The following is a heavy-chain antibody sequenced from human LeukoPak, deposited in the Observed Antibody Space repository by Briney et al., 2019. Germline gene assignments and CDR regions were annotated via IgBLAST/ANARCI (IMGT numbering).Heavy chain of an antibody. J-gene: IGHJ4*02. V-gene: IGHV3-74*01. CDR1: GFTFSSYW. CDR3: ARGRPHGNDY. Sequence: SGGSLRLSCAASGFTFSSYWMNWVRQAPGKGLVWVSRIASDGSSTTYADSVKGRFGISRDNAKNTLYLQMNSLRVEDTAVYYCARGRPHGNDYWGQGTLVTVSS. CDR2: IASDGSST. D-gene: IGHD4-23*01.